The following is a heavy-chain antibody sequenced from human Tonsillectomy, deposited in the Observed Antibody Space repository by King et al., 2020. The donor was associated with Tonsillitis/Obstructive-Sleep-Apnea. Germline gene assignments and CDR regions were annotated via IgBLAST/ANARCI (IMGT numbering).Heavy chain of an antibody. CDR2: IYHSGST. D-gene: IGHD6-6*01. J-gene: IGHJ4*02. CDR3: ARFPREFRSSFDY. Sequence: VQLQQWGAGLLKPSETLSLTCAVYGGSFSGYYWTWIRQPPGKGLEWSGEIYHSGSTNYNPSLKSRGTISVDTSKNQFSLKLRSVTAADTAVYYCARFPREFRSSFDYWGQGILVTVSS. CDR1: GGSFSGYY. V-gene: IGHV4-34*01.